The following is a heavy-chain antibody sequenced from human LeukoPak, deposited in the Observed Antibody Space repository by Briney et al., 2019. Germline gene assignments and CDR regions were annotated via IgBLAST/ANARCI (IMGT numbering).Heavy chain of an antibody. J-gene: IGHJ5*02. CDR1: GGSVSGDY. V-gene: IGHV4-34*01. D-gene: IGHD3-10*01. Sequence: PSETLSLTCSVYGGSVSGDYWSLSREPPRKRRECGGEVNHSGSTNYNPSLTSRVTISVDPSKHQFSLKLSSVTAADTAVYYCARVGSLLWFRESRNWFDPWGQGTLVTVSS. CDR3: ARVGSLLWFRESRNWFDP. CDR2: VNHSGST.